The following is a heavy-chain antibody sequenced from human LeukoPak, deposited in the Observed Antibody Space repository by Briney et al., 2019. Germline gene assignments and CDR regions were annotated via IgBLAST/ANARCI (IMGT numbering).Heavy chain of an antibody. D-gene: IGHD6-13*01. CDR1: GDSASSNSAA. Sequence: SQTLSLTCAISGDSASSNSAAWNWIRQSPSRGLEWLGRTYYRSKWYNDYAVSVKSRITINPDTSKNQFSLQLNSVTPEDTAVYYCAREVVSRISSWYYFDYWGQGTLVTVSS. J-gene: IGHJ4*02. CDR3: AREVVSRISSWYYFDY. V-gene: IGHV6-1*01. CDR2: TYYRSKWYN.